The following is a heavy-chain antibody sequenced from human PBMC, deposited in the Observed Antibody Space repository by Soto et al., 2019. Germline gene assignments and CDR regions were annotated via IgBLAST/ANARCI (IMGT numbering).Heavy chain of an antibody. CDR2: INPNSGGT. V-gene: IGHV1-2*02. CDR1: GYTFTGYY. CDR3: ARDSGYYYGMDV. J-gene: IGHJ6*02. D-gene: IGHD3-10*01. Sequence: ASVKVSCKASGYTFTGYYMHWVRQAPGQGLEWMGWINPNSGGTNYAQKFQGRVTMTGDTSISTAYMELSRLRSDDTAVYYCARDSGYYYGMDVWGQGTTITVSS.